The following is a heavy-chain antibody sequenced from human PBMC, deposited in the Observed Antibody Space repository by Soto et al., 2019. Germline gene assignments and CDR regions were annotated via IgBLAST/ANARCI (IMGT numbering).Heavy chain of an antibody. Sequence: GGSLRLSCAASGFTFSNAWMSWVRQAPGKGLEWVGRIKSKTDGGTTDYAAPVKGRFTISRDDSKNTLYLQMNSLKTEDTAVYYCAPPSGYDYSAFDIWGQGTMVTVSS. V-gene: IGHV3-15*01. J-gene: IGHJ3*02. CDR1: GFTFSNAW. CDR2: IKSKTDGGTT. CDR3: APPSGYDYSAFDI. D-gene: IGHD5-12*01.